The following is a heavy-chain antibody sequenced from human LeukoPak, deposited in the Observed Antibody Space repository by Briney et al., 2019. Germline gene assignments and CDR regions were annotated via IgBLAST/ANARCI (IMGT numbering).Heavy chain of an antibody. CDR3: AKDGIRYYYDSSGYYGDY. V-gene: IGHV3-30*18. CDR1: GFSFSSYG. CDR2: ISYEGSNE. J-gene: IGHJ4*02. D-gene: IGHD3-22*01. Sequence: PGGSLRLSCAASGFSFSSYGMHWVRQAPGKGLEWVAVISYEGSNEYYADSVKGRFTISRDNSKNTLYLQMTSLRAEDTAVYYCAKDGIRYYYDSSGYYGDYWGQETLVTVSS.